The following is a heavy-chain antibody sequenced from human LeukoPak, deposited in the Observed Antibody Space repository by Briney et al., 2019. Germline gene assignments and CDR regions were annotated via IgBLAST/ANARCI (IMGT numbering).Heavy chain of an antibody. Sequence: PSETLSLTCIVSGGSLNSPNYYWGWIRQPPGKGLEWIVTIYYSGTTYYNPSLKSRLTISLDTSKNQFSLKLSSVTAADTAVYYCARGVRGHGAESTTYYFDYWGQGTRATVSS. J-gene: IGHJ4*02. D-gene: IGHD1-14*01. CDR2: IYYSGTT. V-gene: IGHV4-39*07. CDR3: ARGVRGHGAESTTYYFDY. CDR1: GGSLNSPNYY.